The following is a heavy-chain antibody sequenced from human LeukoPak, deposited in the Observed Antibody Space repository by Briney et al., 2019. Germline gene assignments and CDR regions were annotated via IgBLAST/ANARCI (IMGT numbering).Heavy chain of an antibody. J-gene: IGHJ5*02. D-gene: IGHD1-7*01. CDR3: AKDRITGTATNWFDP. V-gene: IGHV3-48*03. CDR2: ISSSGSTI. Sequence: GGSLRLSCAASGFTFSSYEMNWVRQAPGKGLEWVSYISSSGSTIYYADSVKGRFTISRDNAKNSLYLQMNSLRAEDTAVYYCAKDRITGTATNWFDPWGQGTLVTVSS. CDR1: GFTFSSYE.